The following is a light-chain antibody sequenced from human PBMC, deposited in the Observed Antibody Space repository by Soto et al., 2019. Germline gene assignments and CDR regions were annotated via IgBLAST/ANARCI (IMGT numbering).Light chain of an antibody. CDR3: QQYHNWPLT. V-gene: IGKV3-15*01. CDR2: AAS. CDR1: QSVSSG. J-gene: IGKJ4*01. Sequence: EIVMTQSPATLSVSPGERATLYCRAGQSVSSGLAWYQQKPGQTPRLLIYAASTRATGIPARFSGSGSGTEFTLTISSLQSEDFAVYYCQQYHNWPLTFGGGTKWRS.